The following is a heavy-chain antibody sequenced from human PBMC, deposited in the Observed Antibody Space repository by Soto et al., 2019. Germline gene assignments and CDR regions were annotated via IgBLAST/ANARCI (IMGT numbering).Heavy chain of an antibody. CDR3: AKAGGKVSTSFDP. D-gene: IGHD2-8*01. CDR1: GFSFSTYG. CDR2: ISNEGRST. J-gene: IGHJ5*02. V-gene: IGHV3-30*18. Sequence: QIQLVESGGGVVQPGISLRLSCAASGFSFSTYGMHWVRQTPGKGLEWVALISNEGRSTYYADSVKGRFTISRDNSRNTLYLQMNSLRTEDTAIYYCAKAGGKVSTSFDPWGQGTLVTVSS.